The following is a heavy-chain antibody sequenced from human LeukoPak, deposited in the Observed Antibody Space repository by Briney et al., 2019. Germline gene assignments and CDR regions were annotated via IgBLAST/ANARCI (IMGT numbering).Heavy chain of an antibody. J-gene: IGHJ4*02. CDR3: ARWGYFDSSTYFVVEY. V-gene: IGHV4-59*01. CDR2: IHYSGST. D-gene: IGHD3-22*01. CDR1: GGSISRYY. Sequence: SETLSLTCAVSGGSISRYYWNWTRQPPGERLEWIGWIHYSGSTAYNPSLESRVTMSVDMSKNHISLKMTSVTAADTATYYCARWGYFDSSTYFVVEYWGQGVLVTVSS.